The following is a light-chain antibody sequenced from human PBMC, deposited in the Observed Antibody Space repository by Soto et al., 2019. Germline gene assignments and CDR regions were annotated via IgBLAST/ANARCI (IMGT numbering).Light chain of an antibody. J-gene: IGKJ1*01. CDR2: GAS. Sequence: IVLTQSPGTLSLSPGERATLSCRASQSVSESSLAWSQQKPDQAPRLLLFGASKRATGIPDRFSGRGAATDFTLTISRLQPEDFAVYYCQQYGTASWTFGQGTKIEIK. CDR1: QSVSESS. CDR3: QQYGTASWT. V-gene: IGKV3-20*01.